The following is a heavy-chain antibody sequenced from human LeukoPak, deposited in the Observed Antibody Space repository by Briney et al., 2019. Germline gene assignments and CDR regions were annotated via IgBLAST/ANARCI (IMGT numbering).Heavy chain of an antibody. CDR1: GFSITSGYY. Sequence: SETLSLTCIVSGFSITSGYYWGWIRQPAGKGLEWIGRIYTSGSTNYNPSLKSRVTISVDTSKNQFSLKLSSVTAADTAMYYCARVKDPGGYYYYYYMDVWGKGTTVTVSS. V-gene: IGHV4-4*07. CDR2: IYTSGST. J-gene: IGHJ6*03. CDR3: ARVKDPGGYYYYYYMDV. D-gene: IGHD3-16*01.